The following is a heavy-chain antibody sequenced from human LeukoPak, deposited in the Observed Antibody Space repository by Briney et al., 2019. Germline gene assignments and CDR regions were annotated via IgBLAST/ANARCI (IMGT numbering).Heavy chain of an antibody. Sequence: PGGSLRLSFAASGFTFSGSAMHWVRQASGKGLEWVGRIRSKANSYATAYAASVKGRSTISRDDSKNTAYLQMNSLKTEDTAVYYCTRGYYDSSGYFDYWGQGTLVTVSS. J-gene: IGHJ4*02. V-gene: IGHV3-73*01. CDR1: GFTFSGSA. D-gene: IGHD3-22*01. CDR2: IRSKANSYAT. CDR3: TRGYYDSSGYFDY.